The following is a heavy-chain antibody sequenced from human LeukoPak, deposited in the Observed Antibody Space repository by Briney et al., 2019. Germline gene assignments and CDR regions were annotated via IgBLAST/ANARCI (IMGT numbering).Heavy chain of an antibody. CDR1: VFTFISHW. V-gene: IGHV3-74*01. CDR3: VWMSPPAG. J-gene: IGHJ4*02. CDR2: INSDGSTT. Sequence: GGSLTLSCAASVFTFISHWMHWLRQAPGKGLVWVSRINSDGSTTNYPDSVKGRFTISRDNAKNTLYLQMNSLRAEDTAVYYGVWMSPPAGWGQGTLVTVSS. D-gene: IGHD3-3*01.